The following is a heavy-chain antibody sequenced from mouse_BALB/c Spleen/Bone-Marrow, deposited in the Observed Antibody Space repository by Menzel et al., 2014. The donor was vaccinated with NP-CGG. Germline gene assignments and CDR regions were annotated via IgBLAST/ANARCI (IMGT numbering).Heavy chain of an antibody. Sequence: VQLQQSGPGLVAPSQSLSITCTVSGFSLTSYGVHWVRQPPGKGLEWLGVIWAGGSTNYNSALMSRLSISKDNSKSXVFLKMNSLQTDDTAVYYCARDQLGRRYYFDYWGQGTTLTVSS. D-gene: IGHD4-1*02. CDR1: GFSLTSYG. CDR3: ARDQLGRRYYFDY. V-gene: IGHV2-9*02. J-gene: IGHJ2*01. CDR2: IWAGGST.